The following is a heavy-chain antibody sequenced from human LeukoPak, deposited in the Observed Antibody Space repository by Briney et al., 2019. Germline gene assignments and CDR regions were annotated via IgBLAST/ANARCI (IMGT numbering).Heavy chain of an antibody. D-gene: IGHD5-18*01. J-gene: IGHJ4*02. V-gene: IGHV3-13*01. CDR3: VREARGYHYTYFDY. Sequence: GSLRLSCTASGFTLGSHDMHWVRQTTGEGLEWVAAIASGFQTFYAGSVKGRFTVSREDAKNSLYLQMNSLRAGDTAVYYCVREARGYHYTYFDYWGQGTLVTVSS. CDR1: GFTLGSHD. CDR2: IASGFQT.